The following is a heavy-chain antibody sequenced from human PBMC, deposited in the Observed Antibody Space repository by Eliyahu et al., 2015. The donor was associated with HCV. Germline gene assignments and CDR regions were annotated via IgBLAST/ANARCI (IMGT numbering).Heavy chain of an antibody. CDR3: ARDSTLSGLTLPLLT. CDR1: GGSFSIYT. CDR2: IIPXLGTT. J-gene: IGHJ5*02. D-gene: IGHD2-15*01. V-gene: IGHV1-69*08. Sequence: QVQLVQSGAEVKKPGSSVXXSCKTSGGSFSIYTLNXVRQAPAQGLEWMGRIIPXLGTTDYAQKYQGRVTITADKSTNTAYMELTSLTSDDTAVYYCARDSTLSGLTLPLLTWGQGTLVSVSS.